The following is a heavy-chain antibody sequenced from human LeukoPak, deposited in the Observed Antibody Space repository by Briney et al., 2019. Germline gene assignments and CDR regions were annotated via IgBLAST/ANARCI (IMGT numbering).Heavy chain of an antibody. Sequence: SETLSLTCAVSGGSISSGGYSWSWIRQPPGKGLEWIGETYHSGSTIYNSSLKSRVTISVDKSKNQFSLKLSSVTAADTAVYYCARGGRSWYDYWGQGTLVTVSS. CDR1: GGSISSGGYS. V-gene: IGHV4-30-2*01. J-gene: IGHJ4*02. CDR3: ARGGRSWYDY. D-gene: IGHD6-13*01. CDR2: TYHSGST.